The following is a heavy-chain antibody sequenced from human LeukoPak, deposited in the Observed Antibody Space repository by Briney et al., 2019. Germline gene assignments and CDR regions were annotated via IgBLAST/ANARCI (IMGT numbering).Heavy chain of an antibody. D-gene: IGHD1-26*01. CDR1: GDSISSNDYY. Sequence: SSETLSLTCTVSGDSISSNDYYWSWIRQPPGKGLEWIGYIHYSGSTYYNPSLKSRITISVDTSKSQFSLKLTSVTAADTAVYYCSRDRSGTYSWFSPRGQGTMVTVSS. V-gene: IGHV4-30-4*01. CDR2: IHYSGST. CDR3: SRDRSGTYSWFSP. J-gene: IGHJ3*01.